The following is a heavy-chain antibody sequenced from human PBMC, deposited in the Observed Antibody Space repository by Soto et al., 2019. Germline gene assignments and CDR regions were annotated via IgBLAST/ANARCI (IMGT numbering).Heavy chain of an antibody. Sequence: PSETLSLTCAVSGGSISSSNWWSWVRQPPGKGLEWIGEIYHSGSTNYNPSLKSRVTISVDKSKNQFSLKLSSVTAADTAVYYCARARWGPLDSSGYYFYFDYWGQGTLVTAPQ. CDR2: IYHSGST. V-gene: IGHV4-4*02. CDR3: ARARWGPLDSSGYYFYFDY. D-gene: IGHD3-22*01. CDR1: GGSISSSNW. J-gene: IGHJ4*02.